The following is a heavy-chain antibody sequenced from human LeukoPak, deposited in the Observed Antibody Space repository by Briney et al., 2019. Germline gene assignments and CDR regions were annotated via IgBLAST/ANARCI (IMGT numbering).Heavy chain of an antibody. J-gene: IGHJ4*02. CDR2: IYYTGST. Sequence: GSLRLSCAASGFTFSSYGMNWVRQAPGKGLEWIGYIYYTGSTNKNPSLKSRVTMSVDTSKNQFSLNLKSVTPEDTAVYYCARNLIPEQLVLNFWGQGILVTVSS. D-gene: IGHD6-13*01. CDR3: ARNLIPEQLVLNF. CDR1: GFTFSSYG. V-gene: IGHV4-59*01.